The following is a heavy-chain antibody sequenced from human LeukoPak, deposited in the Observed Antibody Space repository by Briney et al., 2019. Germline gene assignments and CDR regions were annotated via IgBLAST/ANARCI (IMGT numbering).Heavy chain of an antibody. V-gene: IGHV1-2*02. CDR3: ARAEGDSSGSDAFDI. D-gene: IGHD3-22*01. Sequence: ASVKVSCKASGYTFTGYYMHWVRQAPGQGLEWMGWINPNSGDTNYAQKFQGRVTMTRDTSISTAYMELSRLRSDDTAVYYGARAEGDSSGSDAFDIWGQGTMVTVSS. CDR1: GYTFTGYY. CDR2: INPNSGDT. J-gene: IGHJ3*02.